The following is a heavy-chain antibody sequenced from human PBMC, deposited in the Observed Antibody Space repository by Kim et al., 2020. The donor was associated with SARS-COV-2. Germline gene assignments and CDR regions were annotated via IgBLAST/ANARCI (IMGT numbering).Heavy chain of an antibody. CDR1: GGTFSSYA. CDR2: IIPIFGTA. J-gene: IGHJ2*01. V-gene: IGHV1-69*13. D-gene: IGHD2-15*01. CDR3: ARVGYGGKTYWYFDL. Sequence: SVKVSCKASGGTFSSYAISWVRQAPGQGLEWMGGIIPIFGTANYAQKFQGRVTITADESTSTAYMELSSLRSEDTAVYYCARVGYGGKTYWYFDLWGRGTLVTVSS.